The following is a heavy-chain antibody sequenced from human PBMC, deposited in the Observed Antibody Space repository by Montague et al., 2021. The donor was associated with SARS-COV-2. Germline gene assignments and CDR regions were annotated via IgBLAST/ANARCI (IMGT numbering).Heavy chain of an antibody. V-gene: IGHV3-20*04. CDR1: GFTFDDYG. CDR3: AKQLWFGELFHP. D-gene: IGHD3-10*01. CDR2: INWNGGST. J-gene: IGHJ5*02. Sequence: SLSLSCAASGFTFDDYGMSWVRQAPGKGLEWVSGINWNGGSTGYADSVKGRFTISRDNAKNSLYLQMNSLRAEDTALYYCAKQLWFGELFHPWGQGTLVTVSS.